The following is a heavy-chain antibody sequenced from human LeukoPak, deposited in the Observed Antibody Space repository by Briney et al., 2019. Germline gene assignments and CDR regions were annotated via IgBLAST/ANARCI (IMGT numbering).Heavy chain of an antibody. D-gene: IGHD2-8*01. V-gene: IGHV3-30-3*01. J-gene: IGHJ4*02. CDR1: GFTFSSYA. CDR3: ARVNRGVLYFDY. Sequence: GGSLRLSCAASGFTFSSYAMHWVRQAPGKGLERVAVISYDGSNKYYADSVKGRFTISRDNSKNTLYLQMNSLRAEDTAVYYCARVNRGVLYFDYWGQGTLVTVSS. CDR2: ISYDGSNK.